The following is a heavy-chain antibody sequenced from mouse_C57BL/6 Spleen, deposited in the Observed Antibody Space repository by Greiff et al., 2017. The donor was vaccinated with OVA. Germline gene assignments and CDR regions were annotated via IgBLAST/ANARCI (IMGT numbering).Heavy chain of an antibody. V-gene: IGHV1-15*01. CDR2: IDPETGGT. CDR3: TREGYYGSSSGFAY. D-gene: IGHD1-1*01. J-gene: IGHJ3*01. CDR1: GYTFTDYE. Sequence: VQRVESGAELVRPGASVTLSCKASGYTFTDYEMHWVKQTPVHGLEWIGAIDPETGGTAYNQKFKGKAILTADKSSSTAYMELRSLTSEDSAVYYCTREGYYGSSSGFAYWGQGTLVTVSA.